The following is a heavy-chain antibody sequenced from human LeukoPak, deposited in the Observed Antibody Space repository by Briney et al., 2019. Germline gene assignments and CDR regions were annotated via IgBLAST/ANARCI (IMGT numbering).Heavy chain of an antibody. CDR2: ISGSGGST. CDR3: AKDHWSIAAAGSFDY. Sequence: GGSLSLSCAASGFTFSSYALSWVRQAPGKGLEWVSAISGSGGSTYYPDPVKGRFTISRANSKNTLYLQMNSLRAEDTAVYYCAKDHWSIAAAGSFDYWGQGTLVTVSS. CDR1: GFTFSSYA. V-gene: IGHV3-23*01. D-gene: IGHD6-13*01. J-gene: IGHJ4*02.